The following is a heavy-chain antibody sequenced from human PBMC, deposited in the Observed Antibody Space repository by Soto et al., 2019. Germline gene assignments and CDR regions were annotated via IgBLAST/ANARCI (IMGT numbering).Heavy chain of an antibody. CDR3: ATPSRTDTERYFDL. D-gene: IGHD2-21*02. CDR1: GNTFSNYA. V-gene: IGHV1-69*01. Sequence: QVQLVQSGAEVKKPGSSVRVSCKASGNTFSNYAISWVRQAPGQGLEWMGGIIPSFGTANYAQKFQARVTITADESTSTVYMELSSLRADDTAVYYCATPSRTDTERYFDLWGRGTLVNVSS. J-gene: IGHJ2*01. CDR2: IIPSFGTA.